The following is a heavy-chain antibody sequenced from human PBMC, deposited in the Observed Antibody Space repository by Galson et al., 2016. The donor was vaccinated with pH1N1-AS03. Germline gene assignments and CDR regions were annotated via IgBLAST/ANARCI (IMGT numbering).Heavy chain of an antibody. Sequence: ETLSLTCTVSGASLSGYYWSWVRQSPGKGMEWIGFIHENGRTDYNPFLKCRLSMSRDTSKSQFSLKLSSVTAADTAVYYCAREWSAFDFWGQGTVVTVSS. CDR1: GASLSGYY. J-gene: IGHJ3*01. D-gene: IGHD2-15*01. CDR2: IHENGRT. CDR3: AREWSAFDF. V-gene: IGHV4-59*01.